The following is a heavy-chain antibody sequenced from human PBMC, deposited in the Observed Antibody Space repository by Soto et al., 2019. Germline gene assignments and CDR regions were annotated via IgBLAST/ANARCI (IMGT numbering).Heavy chain of an antibody. J-gene: IGHJ4*02. V-gene: IGHV4-59*08. D-gene: IGHD6-19*01. Sequence: QVQLQESGPGLVKPSETLSLTCTVSGGSISSYYWSWIRQPPGKGREWIGYIYYSGSTNYNPSLRGQAPLSVDTSKNQFSLKLSSVTAAARAVYYCARHVQWLVTFAYWGQGTLVTVSS. CDR1: GGSISSYY. CDR2: IYYSGST. CDR3: ARHVQWLVTFAY.